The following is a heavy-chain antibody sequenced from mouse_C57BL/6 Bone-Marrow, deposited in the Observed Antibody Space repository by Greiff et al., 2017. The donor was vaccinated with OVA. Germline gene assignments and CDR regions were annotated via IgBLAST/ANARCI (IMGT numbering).Heavy chain of an antibody. CDR2: LNPYNGGT. J-gene: IGHJ3*01. CDR1: GYTFTDYY. Sequence: VQLQQSGPVLVKPGASVKMSCKASGYTFTDYYMNWVKQSHGKSLEWIGVLNPYNGGTSYNQQFKGKATLTVDKSSSTAYMELNSLTSEDSAVYYCARSPYRWFAYWGQGTLVTVSA. V-gene: IGHV1-19*01. CDR3: ARSPYRWFAY. D-gene: IGHD5-1*01.